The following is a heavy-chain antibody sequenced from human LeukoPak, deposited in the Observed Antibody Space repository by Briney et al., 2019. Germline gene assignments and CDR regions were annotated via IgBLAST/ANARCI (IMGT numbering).Heavy chain of an antibody. D-gene: IGHD4-17*01. CDR3: ARGAYGDK. CDR1: GYTLTSYG. Sequence: GASVKVSCKASGYTLTSYGINWMRQAPGQGLEWMGWISTQSGNTNYAQKVQGRLTLTTDRSTNTAYMELRSLRSVDTAVYYCARGAYGDKWGQGTMVTVSS. V-gene: IGHV1-18*01. J-gene: IGHJ4*02. CDR2: ISTQSGNT.